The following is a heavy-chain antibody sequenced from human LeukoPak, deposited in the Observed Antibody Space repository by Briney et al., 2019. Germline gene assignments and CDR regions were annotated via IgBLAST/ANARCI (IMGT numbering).Heavy chain of an antibody. Sequence: ASVKVSCKASGYTFTSYGISWVRQAPGQGLEWMGWISAYNGNINYAQKLQGRVTMTTDTSTSTAYMELRSLRSDDTAVYYCARGVRGTTGILPSLFDYWGQGTLVTVSS. CDR1: GYTFTSYG. CDR2: ISAYNGNI. J-gene: IGHJ4*02. V-gene: IGHV1-18*04. D-gene: IGHD1-1*01. CDR3: ARGVRGTTGILPSLFDY.